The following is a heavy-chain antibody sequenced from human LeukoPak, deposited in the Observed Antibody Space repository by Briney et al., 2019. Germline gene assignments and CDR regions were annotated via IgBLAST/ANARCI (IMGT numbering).Heavy chain of an antibody. CDR3: ARLPRLRLYSSSWYFEDP. CDR1: GGSISSGGYS. D-gene: IGHD6-13*01. CDR2: IYHSGST. J-gene: IGHJ5*02. V-gene: IGHV4-30-2*01. Sequence: PSQTLSLTCAVSGGSISSGGYSWSWIRQPPGKGLEWIGYIYHSGSTYYNPSLKSRVTISVDTSKNQFSLKLSSVTAADTAVYYCARLPRLRLYSSSWYFEDPWGQGTLVTVSS.